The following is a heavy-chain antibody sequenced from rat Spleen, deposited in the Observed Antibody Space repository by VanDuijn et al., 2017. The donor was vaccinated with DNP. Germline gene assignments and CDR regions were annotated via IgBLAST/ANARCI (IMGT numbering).Heavy chain of an antibody. D-gene: IGHD1-1*01. J-gene: IGHJ3*01. CDR3: ARSNSGDPNWFAY. CDR2: ISYSGTT. Sequence: EVQLQESGPGLVKPSQSLSLTCSVTGYSITSNYWGWSRKFPGNKMEWMAYISYSGTTGYNPSLKSRISITRDTSKNQFFLHLNSVTTEDTATYYRARSNSGDPNWFAYWGQGTLVTVSS. V-gene: IGHV3-1*01. CDR1: GYSITSNY.